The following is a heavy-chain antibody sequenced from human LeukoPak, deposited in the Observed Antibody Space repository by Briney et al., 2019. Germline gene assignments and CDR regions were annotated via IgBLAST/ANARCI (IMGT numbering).Heavy chain of an antibody. Sequence: ASVKVSCKASGYTFPDYGISWVRQAPGQGLEWMGWISVYNGNTKYAQNFQGRVTMTTDTSTSTAYMELSSLRSEDTAVYYCAREYSGSYEPVYYFDYWGQGTLVTVSS. V-gene: IGHV1-18*01. CDR3: AREYSGSYEPVYYFDY. CDR2: ISVYNGNT. D-gene: IGHD1-26*01. J-gene: IGHJ4*02. CDR1: GYTFPDYG.